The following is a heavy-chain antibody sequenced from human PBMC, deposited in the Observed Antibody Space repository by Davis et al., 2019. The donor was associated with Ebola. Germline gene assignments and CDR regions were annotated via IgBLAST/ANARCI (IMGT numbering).Heavy chain of an antibody. J-gene: IGHJ4*02. Sequence: MPSETLSLSCTVSGGSISSYYWSWIRQPPGKGLEWIGYIYYSGSTYYNPSLKSRVTISVDRSKNQFSLKLSSVTAADTAVYYCASAGYTYGFDYWGQGTLVTVSS. CDR1: GGSISSYY. V-gene: IGHV4-59*12. CDR2: IYYSGST. D-gene: IGHD5-18*01. CDR3: ASAGYTYGFDY.